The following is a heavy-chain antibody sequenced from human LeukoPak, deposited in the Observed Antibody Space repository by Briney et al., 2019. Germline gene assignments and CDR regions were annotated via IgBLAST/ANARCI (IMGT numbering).Heavy chain of an antibody. V-gene: IGHV3-30*04. CDR2: ISYDGSNK. CDR3: ARDGRIQLWRGYYYYMDV. D-gene: IGHD5-18*01. J-gene: IGHJ6*03. CDR1: GFTFSSYA. Sequence: PGRSLRLSCAASGFTFSSYAMHWVRQAPGKGLEWVAVISYDGSNKYYADSAKGRFTISRDNSKNTLYLQMNSLRAEDTVVYYCARDGRIQLWRGYYYYMDVWGKGTTVTVSS.